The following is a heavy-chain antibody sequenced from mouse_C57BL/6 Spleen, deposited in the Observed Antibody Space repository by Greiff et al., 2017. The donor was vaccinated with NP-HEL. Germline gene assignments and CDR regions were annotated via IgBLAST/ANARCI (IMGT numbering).Heavy chain of an antibody. Sequence: EVKLVESGGDLVKPGGSLKLSCAASGFTFSSYGMSWVRQTPDKRLEWVATISSGGSYTYYPDSVKGRFTISRDNAKNTPYLQMSSLKSEDTAMYYCARGTAQAKYFDYWGQGTTLTVSS. CDR2: ISSGGSYT. D-gene: IGHD3-2*02. J-gene: IGHJ2*01. CDR3: ARGTAQAKYFDY. V-gene: IGHV5-6*01. CDR1: GFTFSSYG.